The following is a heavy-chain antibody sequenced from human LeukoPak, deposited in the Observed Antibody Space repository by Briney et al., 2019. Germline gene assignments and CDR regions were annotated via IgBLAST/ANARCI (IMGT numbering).Heavy chain of an antibody. D-gene: IGHD4-17*01. Sequence: PSETLSLTCTVSGGSSSGYYWSWIRQAPGKGLEWIGYIYYSGSTNYNPSLKSRVTISVDTSKNQFSLKLSSVTAADTAVYYCARDATTTNWFDPWGQGTLVTVSS. CDR1: GGSSSGYY. CDR2: IYYSGST. V-gene: IGHV4-59*01. CDR3: ARDATTTNWFDP. J-gene: IGHJ5*02.